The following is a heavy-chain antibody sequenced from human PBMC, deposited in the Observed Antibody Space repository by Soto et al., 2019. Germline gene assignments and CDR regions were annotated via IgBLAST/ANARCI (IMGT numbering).Heavy chain of an antibody. CDR3: TFGLGPYYYGMDV. CDR2: IRSKANSYAT. J-gene: IGHJ6*02. Sequence: EVQLVESGGGLVQPGGSLKLSCAASGFTFSGSAMHWVRQASGKGLEWVGRIRSKANSYATAYAASVKGRFTISRDDSKNTAYLQMNSLKTEDTAVYYCTFGLGPYYYGMDVWGQGTTVTVSS. CDR1: GFTFSGSA. D-gene: IGHD3-10*01. V-gene: IGHV3-73*02.